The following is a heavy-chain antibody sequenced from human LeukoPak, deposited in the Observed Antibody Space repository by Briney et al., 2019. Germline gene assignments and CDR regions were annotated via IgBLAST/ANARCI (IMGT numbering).Heavy chain of an antibody. CDR3: ARAELDIVVVVAATGNAFDI. Sequence: GGSLRLSCAASGFTFSSYAMHWVRQAPGKGLEWVAVISYDGSNKYYADSVKGRFTISRDNSKNTLYLQTNSLRAEDTAVYYCARAELDIVVVVAATGNAFDIWGQGTMVTVSS. CDR1: GFTFSSYA. D-gene: IGHD2-15*01. CDR2: ISYDGSNK. J-gene: IGHJ3*02. V-gene: IGHV3-30-3*01.